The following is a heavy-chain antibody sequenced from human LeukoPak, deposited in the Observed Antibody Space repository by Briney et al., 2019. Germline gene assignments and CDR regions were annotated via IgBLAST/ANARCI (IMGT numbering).Heavy chain of an antibody. J-gene: IGHJ5*02. CDR2: IIPIFGTA. CDR1: GGTFSSYA. D-gene: IGHD6-19*01. V-gene: IGHV1-69*13. Sequence: SVKVSCKASGGTFSSYAISWVRQAPGPGLEWMGGIIPIFGTANYAQKFQGRVTITADESTSTAYMELSSLRSEDTAVYYCAKSSCCPGIAVDDWFDPWGQGTLVTVSS. CDR3: AKSSCCPGIAVDDWFDP.